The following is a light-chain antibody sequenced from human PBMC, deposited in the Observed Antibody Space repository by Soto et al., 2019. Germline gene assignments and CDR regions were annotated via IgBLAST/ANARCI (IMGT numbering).Light chain of an antibody. CDR3: SSYTSSSTLDV. J-gene: IGLJ1*01. CDR1: SSDVGGYNY. V-gene: IGLV2-14*01. CDR2: EVS. Sequence: QSALTQPASVSGSPGPSITLSCTGTSSDVGGYNYVSWYQQYPGKAPKLMIYEVSNRPSGVSNRFSGSKSGNTASLTISGLQAEDEADYYCSSYTSSSTLDVFGTGTKLTVL.